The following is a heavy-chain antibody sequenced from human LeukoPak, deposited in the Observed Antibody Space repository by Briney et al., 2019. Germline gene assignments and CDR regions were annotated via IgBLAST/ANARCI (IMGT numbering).Heavy chain of an antibody. J-gene: IGHJ4*02. D-gene: IGHD2-2*01. V-gene: IGHV4-31*01. Sequence: SQTLSLTCTVSGGSISSGGYYWSWIPQHPGKGLEWIGYIYYSGSTYYNPSLKSPVTISVDTSKNQFSLKLSSVTAADTAVYYCASHIAAMFDYWGQGTLVTVSS. CDR1: GGSISSGGYY. CDR2: IYYSGST. CDR3: ASHIAAMFDY.